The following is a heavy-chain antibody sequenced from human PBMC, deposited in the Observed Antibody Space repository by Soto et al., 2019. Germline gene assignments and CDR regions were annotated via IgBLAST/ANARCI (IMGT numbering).Heavy chain of an antibody. J-gene: IGHJ4*02. Sequence: QLQLQESGPGLVKPSETLSLTCTVSGGSISSSSYYWGWIGQPPGKGLEWRGRIYYSGRTYYNTSLKCRVPISLHTSKNQFSLKLSSVPAAYTAVYYCARHYDDVLVPAAYRFNPFYYLGQGTLVTLSS. V-gene: IGHV4-39*01. CDR3: ARHYDDVLVPAAYRFNPFYY. D-gene: IGHD2-2*01. CDR1: GGSISSSSYY. CDR2: IYYSGRT.